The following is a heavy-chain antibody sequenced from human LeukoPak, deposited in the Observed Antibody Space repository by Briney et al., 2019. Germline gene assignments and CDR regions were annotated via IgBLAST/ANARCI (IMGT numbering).Heavy chain of an antibody. V-gene: IGHV4-4*02. CDR1: GGSISNTNW. CDR3: ARAVKVYSPSYGMDV. Sequence: SETLSLTCGVSGGSISNTNWWTWVRQPPGKGLEWIGYIYYSGSTNYNPSLKSRVTISVDTSKNQFSLKLSSVTAADTAVYYCARAVKVYSPSYGMDVWGQGTTVTVSS. D-gene: IGHD5-18*01. CDR2: IYYSGST. J-gene: IGHJ6*02.